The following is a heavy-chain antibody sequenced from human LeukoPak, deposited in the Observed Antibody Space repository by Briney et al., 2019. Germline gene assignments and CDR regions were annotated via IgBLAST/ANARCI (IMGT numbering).Heavy chain of an antibody. CDR2: IKQDGSEK. J-gene: IGHJ3*02. V-gene: IGHV3-7*01. CDR3: ARDYGDYDAFDI. Sequence: GGALILSCAASGFTFSSYWMSWGRQAPGKGVGWVANIKQDGSEKYYVDSVKGRFTISRDNAKNSLYLQMNSLRAEDTAVYYCARDYGDYDAFDIWGQGTMVTVSS. CDR1: GFTFSSYW. D-gene: IGHD4-17*01.